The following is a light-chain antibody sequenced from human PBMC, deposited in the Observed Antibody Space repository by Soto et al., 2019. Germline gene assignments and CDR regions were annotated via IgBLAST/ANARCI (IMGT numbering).Light chain of an antibody. CDR1: SSDVGGYNY. CDR2: DVS. Sequence: QSALTQPASVSGSPGPSITISCTGTSSDVGGYNYVSWYQQHPGKAPKLMIYDVSNRPSGVSNRFSGSKSGNTASLTISGLQAEDEDDYYCSSYTSSSTLEGVFGTGTKLTVL. CDR3: SSYTSSSTLEGV. J-gene: IGLJ1*01. V-gene: IGLV2-14*01.